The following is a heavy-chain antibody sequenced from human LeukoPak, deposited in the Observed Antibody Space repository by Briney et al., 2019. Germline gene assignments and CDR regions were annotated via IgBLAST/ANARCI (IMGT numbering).Heavy chain of an antibody. D-gene: IGHD3-10*01. CDR3: ATSHREFFDYYYYYGMDV. CDR1: GFTFSSYA. CDR2: ISGSGGST. V-gene: IGHV3-23*01. Sequence: GGSLRLSCAASGFTFSSYAMSWVRQAPGKGLEWVSAISGSGGSTYYADSVKGRFTISRDNSKNTLYLQMNSLRAEDTAVYYCATSHREFFDYYYYYGMDVWGQGTTVTVSS. J-gene: IGHJ6*02.